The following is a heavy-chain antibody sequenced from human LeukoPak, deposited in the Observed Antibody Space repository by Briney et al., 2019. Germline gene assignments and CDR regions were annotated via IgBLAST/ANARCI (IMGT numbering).Heavy chain of an antibody. V-gene: IGHV3-66*01. CDR1: GFTVSSNY. CDR3: ARGSFPYYFDY. J-gene: IGHJ4*02. CDR2: IYSGGST. Sequence: QPGGSLLLSCAASGFTVSSNYMSWVRQAPGKGLEWVSVIYSGGSTYYADSVKGRFTISRDNSKNTLYLQMNSLRAEDTAVYYCARGSFPYYFDYWGQGTLVTVSS. D-gene: IGHD3-10*01.